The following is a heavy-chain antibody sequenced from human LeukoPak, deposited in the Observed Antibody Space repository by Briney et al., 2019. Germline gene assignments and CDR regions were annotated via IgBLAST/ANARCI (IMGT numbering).Heavy chain of an antibody. D-gene: IGHD4-17*01. Sequence: ASVKVSCKASGFTFGTSAVQWVRQARGQHLEWIGWIVVGSGHTNYAQEFQGRVGITRDKSTNTAYMELSSLRSEDTAVYYCAATLTVITGGTYYGMDVWGRGTTVIVSS. V-gene: IGHV1-58*01. CDR2: IVVGSGHT. J-gene: IGHJ6*02. CDR1: GFTFGTSA. CDR3: AATLTVITGGTYYGMDV.